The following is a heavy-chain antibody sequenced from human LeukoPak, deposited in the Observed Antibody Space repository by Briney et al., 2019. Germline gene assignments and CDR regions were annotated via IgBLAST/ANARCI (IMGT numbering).Heavy chain of an antibody. V-gene: IGHV3-48*03. Sequence: GGSLRLSCAASGFTFSSYEMNWVRQAPGKGLEWVSYISSSGSTIYYADSVKGRFTISRDNAKNSLYLQMNSLRAEDTAVYYCARAGIYYDSSGYYPISTPFDYWGQGTLVTVSS. J-gene: IGHJ4*02. D-gene: IGHD3-22*01. CDR3: ARAGIYYDSSGYYPISTPFDY. CDR2: ISSSGSTI. CDR1: GFTFSSYE.